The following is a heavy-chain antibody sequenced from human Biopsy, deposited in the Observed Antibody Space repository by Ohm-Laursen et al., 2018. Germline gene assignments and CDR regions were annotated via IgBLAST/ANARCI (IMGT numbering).Heavy chain of an antibody. D-gene: IGHD2-8*02. J-gene: IGHJ4*02. V-gene: IGHV1-46*01. CDR3: ARGPRGLVAITATAPYFDF. CDR1: GYTFTNYY. CDR2: INPNNDNT. Sequence: GASVKVSCKASGYTFTNYYLHWVRQAPGQGLEWMGRINPNNDNTAYAQKFQGRVTMTKDSSTSTVYMDLSSLTFDDSAIYYCARGPRGLVAITATAPYFDFWGQGSLLTVSS.